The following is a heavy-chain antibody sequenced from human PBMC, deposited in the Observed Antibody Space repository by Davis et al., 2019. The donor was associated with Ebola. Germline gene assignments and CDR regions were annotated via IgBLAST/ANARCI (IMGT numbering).Heavy chain of an antibody. CDR1: GYTFTGYY. D-gene: IGHD2-2*01. V-gene: IGHV1-2*02. Sequence: ASVKVSCKASGYTFTGYYMHWVRQAPGQGLEWMGWINPNSGGTNYAQKFQGRVTMTRDTSISTAYMELSRLRSDDTAVYYCARDEDCSSTSCYYGMDVWGQGTTVTVSS. J-gene: IGHJ6*02. CDR3: ARDEDCSSTSCYYGMDV. CDR2: INPNSGGT.